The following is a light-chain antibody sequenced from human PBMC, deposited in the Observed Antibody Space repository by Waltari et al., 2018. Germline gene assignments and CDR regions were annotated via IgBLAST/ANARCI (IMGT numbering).Light chain of an antibody. CDR1: SSNIGAAYD. J-gene: IGLJ2*01. CDR2: GNK. Sequence: QSVLTQPPSVSVAPGQRVTISCTASSSNIGAAYDVHWYQQLPATAPKLLLYGNKNRPSGVPDRFSGSKSGTSASLAITGLQPEDEADYYCQSSDSSLGAHVLFGTGTKLTVL. CDR3: QSSDSSLGAHVL. V-gene: IGLV1-40*01.